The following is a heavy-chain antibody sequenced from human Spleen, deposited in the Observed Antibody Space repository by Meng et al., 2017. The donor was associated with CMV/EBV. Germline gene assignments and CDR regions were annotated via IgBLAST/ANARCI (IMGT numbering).Heavy chain of an antibody. Sequence: GESLKISCTASGFTFSSNAMHWVRQAPGKGLEWVALISSDGTTKYYADSVKGRFTISRDNSKNTLYLQINSLRAEDTAVYYCARDNAKPAGYYYYAMDVWGQGTTVTVSS. CDR1: GFTFSSNA. V-gene: IGHV3-30*04. D-gene: IGHD2-2*01. CDR2: ISSDGTTK. CDR3: ARDNAKPAGYYYYAMDV. J-gene: IGHJ6*02.